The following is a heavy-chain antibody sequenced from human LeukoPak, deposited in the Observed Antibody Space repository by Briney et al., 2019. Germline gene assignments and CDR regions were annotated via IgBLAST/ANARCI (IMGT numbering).Heavy chain of an antibody. V-gene: IGHV3-48*01. CDR3: ARVRSAYYTDY. CDR1: GFTFSTYS. J-gene: IGHJ4*02. CDR2: ITSSSSTI. D-gene: IGHD3-3*01. Sequence: PGGSLRLSCAVSGFTFSTYSMNWVRQAPGKGLEWVSYITSSSSTIYYADSVKGRLTISRDNAKNSLYLQMSSLRAEDTAVYYCARVRSAYYTDYWGQGTLVTVSS.